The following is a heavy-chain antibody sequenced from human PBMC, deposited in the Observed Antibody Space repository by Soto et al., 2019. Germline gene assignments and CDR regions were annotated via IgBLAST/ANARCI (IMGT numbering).Heavy chain of an antibody. V-gene: IGHV5-51*01. Sequence: PGESLKISCKGCGYSFTTYWIGWVRQMPGKGLEWMGIIYPGDSDTRYSPSFQGQVTISADKYISTAYLQWSSLKASDTAMYYCARKDSSSAFDYWGQGTLVTVS. CDR2: IYPGDSDT. CDR1: GYSFTTYW. J-gene: IGHJ4*02. D-gene: IGHD3-22*01. CDR3: ARKDSSSAFDY.